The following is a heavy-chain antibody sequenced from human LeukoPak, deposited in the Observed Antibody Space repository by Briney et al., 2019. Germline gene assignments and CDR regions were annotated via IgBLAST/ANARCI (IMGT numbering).Heavy chain of an antibody. J-gene: IGHJ2*01. CDR3: ARGKWELLSHYWCFDL. D-gene: IGHD1-26*01. Sequence: SQTLSLACAISGDSVSSNSAAWNWIRQSPSRGLEWLGRTYYRSKWYNDYAVSVKSRITINPDTSKNQFSLQLNSVTPEDTAVYYCARGKWELLSHYWCFDLWGRGTLVTVSS. CDR1: GDSVSSNSAA. V-gene: IGHV6-1*01. CDR2: TYYRSKWYN.